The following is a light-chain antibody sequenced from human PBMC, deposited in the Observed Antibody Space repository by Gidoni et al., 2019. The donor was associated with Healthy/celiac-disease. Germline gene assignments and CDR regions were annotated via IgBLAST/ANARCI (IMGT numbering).Light chain of an antibody. CDR2: AAS. CDR3: QQSYSS. CDR1: QTISSY. V-gene: IGKV1-39*01. J-gene: IGKJ3*01. Sequence: DIQMTQSPSSLSASVGDRVTITCQASQTISSYLNWYQQKPGKAPKLLIYAASSLQSGVPSRFSGSRSGTDFTLTISSLQPEDFATYYCQQSYSSFGPGTKSGSQT.